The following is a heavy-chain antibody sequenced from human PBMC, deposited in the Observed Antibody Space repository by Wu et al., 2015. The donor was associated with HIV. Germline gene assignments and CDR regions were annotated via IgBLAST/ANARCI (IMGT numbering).Heavy chain of an antibody. V-gene: IGHV1-2*02. Sequence: QVQLVQSGAEVKKPGASVKVSCKASGYTFTGHYMHWVRQAPGQGLEWMGWINPNSGGTKYAQKFQGRVTMTRDTSISTAYMEVSRLRSDDTAVYYCARRGVRELATYYYYGMDVWGQGTHGHRL. J-gene: IGHJ6*02. CDR1: GYTFTGHY. D-gene: IGHD3-10*01. CDR3: ARRGVRELATYYYYGMDV. CDR2: INPNSGGT.